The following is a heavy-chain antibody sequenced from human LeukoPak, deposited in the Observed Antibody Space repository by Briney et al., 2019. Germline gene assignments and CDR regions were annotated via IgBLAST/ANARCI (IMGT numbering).Heavy chain of an antibody. V-gene: IGHV3-23*01. J-gene: IGHJ4*02. CDR3: AKYKISTVTVDY. D-gene: IGHD4-11*01. Sequence: GGSLRLSCAASGFTFSSYAMSWVRQAPGKGLEWVSVISNSGVSTYYADSVKGRFTISRDNPKNTLYLQVNSLRAEDTAVYYCAKYKISTVTVDYWGQGTLVTVSS. CDR2: ISNSGVST. CDR1: GFTFSSYA.